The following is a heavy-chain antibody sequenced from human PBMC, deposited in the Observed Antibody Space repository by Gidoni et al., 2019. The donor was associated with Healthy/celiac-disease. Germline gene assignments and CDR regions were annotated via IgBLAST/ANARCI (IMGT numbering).Heavy chain of an antibody. CDR3: ARDKIAVAGTKDY. J-gene: IGHJ4*02. CDR2: ISSSSSYI. D-gene: IGHD6-19*01. V-gene: IGHV3-21*01. Sequence: LEWVSSISSSSSYIYYADSVKGRFTISRDNAKNSLYLQMNSLRAEDTAVYYCARDKIAVAGTKDYWGQGTLVTVSS.